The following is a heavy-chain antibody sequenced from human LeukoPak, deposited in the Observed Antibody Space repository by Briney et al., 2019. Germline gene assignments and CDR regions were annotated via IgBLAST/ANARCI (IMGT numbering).Heavy chain of an antibody. J-gene: IGHJ4*02. V-gene: IGHV1-46*01. CDR3: ARDIRGGSYPALPDY. D-gene: IGHD1-26*01. Sequence: ASVKVSCKASGYTFTSYYMRWVRQAPGQGLEWMGIINPSGGSTSYAQKFQGRVTMTRDTSTSTVYMELSSLRSEDTAVYYCARDIRGGSYPALPDYWGQGTLVTVSS. CDR1: GYTFTSYY. CDR2: INPSGGST.